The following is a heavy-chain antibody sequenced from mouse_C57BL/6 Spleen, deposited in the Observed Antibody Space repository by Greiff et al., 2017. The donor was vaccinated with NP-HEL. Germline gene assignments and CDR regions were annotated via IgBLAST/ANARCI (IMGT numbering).Heavy chain of an antibody. CDR3: ARGGLPLFAY. J-gene: IGHJ3*01. Sequence: QVQLQQSGAELARPGASVKLSCKASGYTFTSYGISWVKQRTGQGLEWIGEIYPRSGNTYYNEKFKGKATLTADKSSSTAYMELRSLTSEDAAVYFCARGGLPLFAYWGQGTLVTVSA. D-gene: IGHD3-1*01. CDR1: GYTFTSYG. V-gene: IGHV1-81*01. CDR2: IYPRSGNT.